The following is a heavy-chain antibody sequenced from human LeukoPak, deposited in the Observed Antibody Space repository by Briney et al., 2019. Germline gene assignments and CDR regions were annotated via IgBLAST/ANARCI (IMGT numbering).Heavy chain of an antibody. J-gene: IGHJ3*02. CDR2: IYYSGST. Sequence: PSETLSLTCTVSGGSISSYYWSWIRQPPGKGLEWIGYIYYSGSTNYNPSLKSRVTISVDTSKNQFSLKLSSVTAADTAVYYCARASKPLNGAFDIWGQGTMVTVSS. V-gene: IGHV4-59*08. CDR1: GGSISSYY. CDR3: ARASKPLNGAFDI.